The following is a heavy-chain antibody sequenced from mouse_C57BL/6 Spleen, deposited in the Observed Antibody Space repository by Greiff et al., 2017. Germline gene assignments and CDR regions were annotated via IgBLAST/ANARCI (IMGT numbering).Heavy chain of an antibody. V-gene: IGHV3-8*01. CDR3: ARGGYYGSSYNYWYFDV. J-gene: IGHJ1*03. D-gene: IGHD1-1*01. CDR2: ISYSGST. CDR1: GYSITSDY. Sequence: VQLQQSGPGLAKPSQTLSLTCSVTGYSITSDYWNWIRKFPGNKLEYMGYISYSGSTYYNPSLKSRISITRDTSKNQYYLQLNSVTTEDTATYYCARGGYYGSSYNYWYFDVWGTGTTVTVSS.